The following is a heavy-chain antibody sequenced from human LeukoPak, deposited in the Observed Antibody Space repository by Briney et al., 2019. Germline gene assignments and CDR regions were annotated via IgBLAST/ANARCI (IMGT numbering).Heavy chain of an antibody. CDR3: AREKGVRGPGGNWFDP. V-gene: IGHV1-2*02. Sequence: ASVKVSCKASGYSFSDYYIHWVRQAPGQGLEWMGWITPDSGVTIYAQKFQGRVTLTRDASISTVYMELSSLTFDDTAVYYCAREKGVRGPGGNWFDPWGQGTLVTVSS. J-gene: IGHJ5*02. CDR2: ITPDSGVT. D-gene: IGHD3-10*01. CDR1: GYSFSDYY.